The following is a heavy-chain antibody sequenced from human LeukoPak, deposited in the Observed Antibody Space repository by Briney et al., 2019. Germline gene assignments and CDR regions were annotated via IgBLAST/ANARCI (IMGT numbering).Heavy chain of an antibody. V-gene: IGHV3-23*01. CDR2: ISGSGGST. D-gene: IGHD3-22*01. CDR3: AKVARVVVITGAFDY. J-gene: IGHJ4*02. Sequence: GGSLRLSCAASGFTFSIYAMSWVRQAPGKGLEWVSAISGSGGSTYYADSVKGRFTISRDNSKNTLYLQMNSLRAEDTAVYYCAKVARVVVITGAFDYWGQGTLVTVSS. CDR1: GFTFSIYA.